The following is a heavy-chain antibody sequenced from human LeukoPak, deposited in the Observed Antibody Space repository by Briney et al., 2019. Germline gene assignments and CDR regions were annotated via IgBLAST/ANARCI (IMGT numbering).Heavy chain of an antibody. D-gene: IGHD3-10*01. CDR2: IKSKTDGGTT. Sequence: GGSLRLSCAASGFTFSNAWMSWVRQAPGKGLEWVGRIKSKTDGGTTDYAAPVKGRFTISRDDSKNTLYLQMNSLKTEDTAVYYCTTDGYYYGSGSYYRGSSLDYWGQGTLVTVSS. J-gene: IGHJ4*02. V-gene: IGHV3-15*01. CDR1: GFTFSNAW. CDR3: TTDGYYYGSGSYYRGSSLDY.